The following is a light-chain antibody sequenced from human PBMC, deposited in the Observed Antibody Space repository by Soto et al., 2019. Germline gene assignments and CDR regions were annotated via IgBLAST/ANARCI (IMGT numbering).Light chain of an antibody. V-gene: IGKV3D-15*01. CDR3: QQYNNWGLS. CDR1: ENVGTN. J-gene: IGKJ4*01. CDR2: GSS. Sequence: IVMTQSPATLSVSPGDEVTLSCRASENVGTNLAWYQQKPGQAPRLLIYGSSTRATGIPATFSGSGSGTEFTLTISSRQSEECAIYYCQQYNNWGLSFGGGTKVEIK.